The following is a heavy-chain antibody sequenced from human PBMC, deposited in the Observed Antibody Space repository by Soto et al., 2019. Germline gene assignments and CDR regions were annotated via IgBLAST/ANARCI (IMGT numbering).Heavy chain of an antibody. CDR3: ARDRNYYGSGSYLSYYYYMDV. V-gene: IGHV1-2*04. D-gene: IGHD3-10*01. CDR2: INPNSGGT. J-gene: IGHJ6*03. CDR1: GYTFTGYY. Sequence: ASVKVSCKASGYTFTGYYMHWVRQAPGQGLEWMGWINPNSGGTNYAQKFQGWVTMTRDTSISTAYMELSRLRSDDTAVYYCARDRNYYGSGSYLSYYYYMDVWGKGTTVTVSS.